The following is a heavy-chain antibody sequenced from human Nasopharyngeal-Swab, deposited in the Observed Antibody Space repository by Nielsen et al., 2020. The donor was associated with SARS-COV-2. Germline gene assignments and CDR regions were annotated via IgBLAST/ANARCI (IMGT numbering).Heavy chain of an antibody. CDR3: ARGAVAGRNAFDI. D-gene: IGHD6-19*01. CDR1: GFNVSRFG. V-gene: IGHV3-30*03. J-gene: IGHJ3*02. CDR2: ISYDGTIQ. Sequence: LSLTCAASGFNVSRFGMHWVRQAPGKGLQWMAFISYDGTIQYYADSVKGRFTISRDNLKNTLYLQMNSLRPEDTAVHYCARGAVAGRNAFDIWGQGTMVTVSS.